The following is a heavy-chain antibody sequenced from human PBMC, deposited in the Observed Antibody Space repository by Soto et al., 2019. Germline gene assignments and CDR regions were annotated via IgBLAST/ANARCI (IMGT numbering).Heavy chain of an antibody. CDR2: IYHSGST. Sequence: LAVRSAVLGGNSRGRDGCRRVNQPPGKGLEWIGEIYHSGSTNYNPSLKSRVTISVDKSKNPFSLKLSSVTAADSAVYYSARVGDYIQSLDYRGQGILVSGSS. V-gene: IGHV4-4*02. J-gene: IGHJ4*02. CDR1: GGNSRGRDG. D-gene: IGHD4-17*01. CDR3: ARVGDYIQSLDY.